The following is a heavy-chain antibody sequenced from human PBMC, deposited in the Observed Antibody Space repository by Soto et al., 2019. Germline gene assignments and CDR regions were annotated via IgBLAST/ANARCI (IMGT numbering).Heavy chain of an antibody. V-gene: IGHV3-13*01. CDR2: IGTAGDT. Sequence: PGGSLRLSCAASGFTFSSYDMHWVRQATGKGLEWVSAIGTAGDTYYPGSVKGRFTISRENAKNSLYLQMNSLRAGDTAVYYCARSYSGYDPHGMDVWGQGTTGTVS. J-gene: IGHJ6*02. CDR1: GFTFSSYD. CDR3: ARSYSGYDPHGMDV. D-gene: IGHD5-12*01.